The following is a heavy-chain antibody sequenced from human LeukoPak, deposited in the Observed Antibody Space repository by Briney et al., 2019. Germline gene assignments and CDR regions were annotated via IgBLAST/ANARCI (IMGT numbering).Heavy chain of an antibody. CDR2: INPSGGST. V-gene: IGHV1-46*01. CDR3: ARDKDLQGASLGCLDP. CDR1: GYTFTSYY. D-gene: IGHD1-26*01. J-gene: IGHJ5*02. Sequence: ASVKVSCKASGYTFTSYYMHWVRQAPGQGLEWMGIINPSGGSTSYAQKFQGRVTMTRDMSKSTVYMELSSLRSEDTAVYYCARDKDLQGASLGCLDPWGQGTLVTVSS.